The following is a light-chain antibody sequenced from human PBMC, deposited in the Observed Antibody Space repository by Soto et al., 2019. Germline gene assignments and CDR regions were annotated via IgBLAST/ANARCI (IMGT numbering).Light chain of an antibody. CDR1: QSVSSSY. Sequence: VLTQSPGTLSLSPGERATLSCRASQSVSSSYLAWYQQKPGQAPRLFIYDASTRATGIPARFSGSGSGTEFTLTISSLQSEDFAVYYCQQYNSWPETFGQGTKVDIK. V-gene: IGKV3-15*01. CDR3: QQYNSWPET. CDR2: DAS. J-gene: IGKJ1*01.